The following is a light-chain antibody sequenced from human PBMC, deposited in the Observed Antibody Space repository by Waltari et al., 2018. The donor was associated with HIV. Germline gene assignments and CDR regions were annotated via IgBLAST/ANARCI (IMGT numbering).Light chain of an antibody. CDR2: DAS. CDR3: QQYDNLPRYT. CDR1: QDISNY. V-gene: IGKV1-33*01. Sequence: DIQMTQSPSSLSASVGDRVTITCQASQDISNYLNWSQQKPGKAPKLLIYDASNLETGVPSRFSGSGSGTDFTFTISSLQPEDIATYYCQQYDNLPRYTFGQGTKLEIK. J-gene: IGKJ2*01.